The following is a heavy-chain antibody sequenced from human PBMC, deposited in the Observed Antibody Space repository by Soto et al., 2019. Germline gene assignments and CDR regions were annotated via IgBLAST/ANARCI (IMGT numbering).Heavy chain of an antibody. V-gene: IGHV3-64*01. J-gene: IGHJ6*03. Sequence: EVQLVESGGGLVQPGGSLRLSCAASGFTFSNYAMDWVRQAPGKVLEYVSGISSNGVGTYYANSVKDRFNISRDNSKNTLYLQMGSLRAEDLAVYYCARREQSDYSYMAVLGKGTSVTVSS. CDR3: ARREQSDYSYMAV. CDR2: ISSNGVGT. CDR1: GFTFSNYA. D-gene: IGHD6-19*01.